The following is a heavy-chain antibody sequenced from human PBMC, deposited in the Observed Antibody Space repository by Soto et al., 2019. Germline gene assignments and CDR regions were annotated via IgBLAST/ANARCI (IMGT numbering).Heavy chain of an antibody. Sequence: PSETLSLTCTVSGGSISSSSYYWGWIRQPPGKGLEWIGSIYYSGSTYYNPSLKSRVTISVDTSKNQFSLKLSSVTAADTAVYYCARRGYCTNGVCYSRYWYFDLWGRGTLVTVSS. D-gene: IGHD2-8*01. CDR2: IYYSGST. CDR1: GGSISSSSYY. V-gene: IGHV4-39*01. CDR3: ARRGYCTNGVCYSRYWYFDL. J-gene: IGHJ2*01.